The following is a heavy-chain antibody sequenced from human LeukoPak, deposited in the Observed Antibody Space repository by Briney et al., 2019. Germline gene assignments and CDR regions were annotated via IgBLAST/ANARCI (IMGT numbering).Heavy chain of an antibody. CDR2: IYYSGST. CDR1: GGSISSSSYC. J-gene: IGHJ4*02. CDR3: ARYSGYDSVLDY. Sequence: SETLSLTCTVSGGSISSSSYCWGWIRQPPGKGLEWIGSIYYSGSTYYNPSLKSRVTISVDTSKNQFSLKLSSVTAADTAVYYCARYSGYDSVLDYWGQGTLVTVSS. V-gene: IGHV4-39*07. D-gene: IGHD5-12*01.